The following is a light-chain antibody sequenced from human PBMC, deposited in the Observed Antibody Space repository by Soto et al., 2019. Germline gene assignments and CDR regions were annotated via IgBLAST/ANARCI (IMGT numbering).Light chain of an antibody. Sequence: DIQMTQSPSTLSGSVVYIVTITCRASQSISSWLAWYQQKPGKAPKLLIYDASSLESGVPSRFSGSGSGTEFTLTISSLQPDDFATYYCQQYNSYSGTFGQGTKVDI. V-gene: IGKV1-5*01. CDR1: QSISSW. CDR2: DAS. J-gene: IGKJ1*01. CDR3: QQYNSYSGT.